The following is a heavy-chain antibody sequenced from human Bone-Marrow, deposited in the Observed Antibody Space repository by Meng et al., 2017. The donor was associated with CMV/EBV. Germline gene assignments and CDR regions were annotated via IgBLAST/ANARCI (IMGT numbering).Heavy chain of an antibody. V-gene: IGHV1-8*02. CDR3: ARGRADQPQDTAMVLHYYYYGMDV. D-gene: IGHD5-18*01. CDR2: MNPNSGNT. CDR1: GYTFTGYY. J-gene: IGHJ6*02. Sequence: ASVKVSCKASGYTFTGYYMHWVRQATGQGLEWMGWMNPNSGNTGYAQKFQGRVTMTRNTSISTAYMELSSLRSEDTAVYYCARGRADQPQDTAMVLHYYYYGMDVWGQGTTVTVSS.